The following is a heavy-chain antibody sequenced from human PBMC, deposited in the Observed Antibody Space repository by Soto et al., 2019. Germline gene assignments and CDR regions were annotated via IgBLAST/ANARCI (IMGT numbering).Heavy chain of an antibody. Sequence: PGGSLRLSCAASGFIVSSNYMSWVRQAPGKGLEWVSIIYSGGSTYYADSVKGRFTISRDNSKNTLYLQMNSLRAEDTAVYFCAREADTPMVTHRYYYYAMDVWGQAPTVPVS. D-gene: IGHD5-18*01. CDR3: AREADTPMVTHRYYYYAMDV. CDR1: GFIVSSNY. J-gene: IGHJ6*02. V-gene: IGHV3-53*01. CDR2: IYSGGST.